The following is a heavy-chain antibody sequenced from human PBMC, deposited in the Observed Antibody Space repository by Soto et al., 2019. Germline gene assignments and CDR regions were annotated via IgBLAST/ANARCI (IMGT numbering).Heavy chain of an antibody. CDR2: ISGSGGST. V-gene: IGHV3-23*01. J-gene: IGHJ4*02. CDR1: GFTFSSYA. CDR3: ESRSSGWYFDY. D-gene: IGHD6-19*01. Sequence: EVQLLESGGGLVQPGGSLRLSCAASGFTFSSYAMNWVRQAPGKGLEWVSVISGSGGSTYYADSVKGRFTISRDNPKNPLYLQMNSLRAEDTAVYYCESRSSGWYFDYWGQGTLVTVSS.